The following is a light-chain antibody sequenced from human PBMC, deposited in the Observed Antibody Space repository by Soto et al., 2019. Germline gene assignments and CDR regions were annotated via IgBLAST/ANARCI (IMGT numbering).Light chain of an antibody. J-gene: IGKJ2*01. CDR1: QSVSSY. Sequence: EIVLTQSPATLSLSPGERATLSCRASQSVSSYLAWYQQKPVQAPRLLIYYASNMATSIPARFSVSGSGTDFNITIISLEPEDFAVYYCQPRSNWPPYTFGQGTKLEIK. V-gene: IGKV3-11*01. CDR3: QPRSNWPPYT. CDR2: YAS.